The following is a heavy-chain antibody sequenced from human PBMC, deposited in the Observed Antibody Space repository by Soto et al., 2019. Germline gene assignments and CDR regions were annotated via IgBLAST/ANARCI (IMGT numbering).Heavy chain of an antibody. CDR2: IGGSGSAP. Sequence: PGGSLRLSCAASGFTFSSYAMSWVRQAPGKGLEWVSAIGGSGSAPSYADSVKGRFTISRDNSKNTLYLQMNSLRAEDTAVYYCAKPNIIVVPSATFDSWGQGTLVTVSS. V-gene: IGHV3-23*01. CDR3: AKPNIIVVPSATFDS. D-gene: IGHD2-2*01. J-gene: IGHJ4*02. CDR1: GFTFSSYA.